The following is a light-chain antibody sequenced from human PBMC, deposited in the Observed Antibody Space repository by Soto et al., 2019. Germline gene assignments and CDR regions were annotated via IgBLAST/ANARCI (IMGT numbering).Light chain of an antibody. CDR2: AAS. V-gene: IGKV1-12*01. CDR3: QQANSCTIT. CDR1: QGISSW. Sequence: DIQMTQSPSTLSASVGERVNITFRASQGISSWLAWYQQKQGKAPKLLIYAASSLQSGVPSRFSGSGSGTDCTLSISSLQPEDVATYYCQQANSCTITFCQGTRLEIK. J-gene: IGKJ5*01.